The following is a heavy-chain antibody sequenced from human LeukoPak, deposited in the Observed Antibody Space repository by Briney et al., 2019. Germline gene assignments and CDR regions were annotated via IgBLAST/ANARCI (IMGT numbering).Heavy chain of an antibody. Sequence: GGSLRLSCAASGFTFSSYSMNWVRQAPGKGLEWVANIKQDGSEKYYVDSVKGRFTISRDNAKNSLYLQMNSLRAEDTAVYYCARALGLYDAFDIWGQGTMVTVSS. CDR3: ARALGLYDAFDI. V-gene: IGHV3-7*01. J-gene: IGHJ3*02. CDR2: IKQDGSEK. CDR1: GFTFSSYS. D-gene: IGHD3-16*01.